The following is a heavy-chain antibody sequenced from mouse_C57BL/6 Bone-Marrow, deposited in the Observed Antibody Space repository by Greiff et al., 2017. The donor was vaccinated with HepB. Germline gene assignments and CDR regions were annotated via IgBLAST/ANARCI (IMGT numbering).Heavy chain of an antibody. CDR1: GYSITSGYY. CDR3: ARDQGFITTVGFAY. CDR2: ISYDGSN. V-gene: IGHV3-6*01. Sequence: DVQLQESGPGLVKPSQSLSLTCSVTGYSITSGYYWNWIRQFPGNKLEWMGYISYDGSNNYNPSLKNRISITRDTSKNQFFLKLNSVTTEDTATYYCARDQGFITTVGFAYWGQGTLVTVSA. J-gene: IGHJ3*01. D-gene: IGHD1-1*01.